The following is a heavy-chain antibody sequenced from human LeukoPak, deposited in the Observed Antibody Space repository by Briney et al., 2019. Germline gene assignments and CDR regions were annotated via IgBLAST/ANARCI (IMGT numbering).Heavy chain of an antibody. CDR1: GFTFDDYA. D-gene: IGHD2-15*01. J-gene: IGHJ3*02. V-gene: IGHV3-9*01. CDR3: AKESVVVAATGAFDI. CDR2: ISWNSSSI. Sequence: GGSLRLSCAASGFTFDDYAMPWVRQAPGKGLEWVSGISWNSSSIGYADSVKGRFTISRDNAKNSLYLQMNSLRAEDTALYYCAKESVVVAATGAFDIWGQGTMVTVSS.